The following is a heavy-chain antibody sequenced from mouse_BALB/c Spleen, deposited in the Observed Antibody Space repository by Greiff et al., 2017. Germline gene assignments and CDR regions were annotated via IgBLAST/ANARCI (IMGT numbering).Heavy chain of an antibody. V-gene: IGHV5-6-5*01. CDR3: ARGSRDGFAY. D-gene: IGHD3-3*01. CDR2: ISSGGST. J-gene: IGHJ3*01. CDR1: GFTFSSYA. Sequence: EVQVVESGGGLVKPGGSLKLSCAASGFTFSSYAMSWVRQTPEKRLEWVASISSGGSTYYPDSVKGRFTISRDNARNILYLQMSSLRSEDTAMYYCARGSRDGFAYWGQGTLVTVSA.